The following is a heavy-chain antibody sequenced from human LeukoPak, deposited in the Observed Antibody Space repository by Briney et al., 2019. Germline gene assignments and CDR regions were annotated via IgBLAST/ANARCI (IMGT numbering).Heavy chain of an antibody. CDR3: ARADAFDI. Sequence: ASAKVSCKASGYTFTGYYIHWMRQAPGQGPEWMGRINPNSGGTNYAQKFQGRVTMARDTSISTAYMELSRLTSDDTATYYCARADAFDIWGQGTMVTVSS. J-gene: IGHJ3*02. V-gene: IGHV1-2*06. CDR2: INPNSGGT. CDR1: GYTFTGYY.